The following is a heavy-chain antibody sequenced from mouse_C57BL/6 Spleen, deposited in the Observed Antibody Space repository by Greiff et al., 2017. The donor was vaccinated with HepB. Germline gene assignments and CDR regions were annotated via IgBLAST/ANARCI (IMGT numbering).Heavy chain of an antibody. CDR3: ARGPHYYGSSRYYFDY. D-gene: IGHD1-1*01. J-gene: IGHJ2*01. CDR1: GYAFSSSW. Sequence: VQLQQSGPELVKPGASEKISCKASGYAFSSSWMNWVKQRPGKGLEWIGRIYPGDGDTNYNGKFKGKATLTADKSSSTAYMQLSSLTSEDSAVYFCARGPHYYGSSRYYFDYWGQGTTLTVSS. V-gene: IGHV1-82*01. CDR2: IYPGDGDT.